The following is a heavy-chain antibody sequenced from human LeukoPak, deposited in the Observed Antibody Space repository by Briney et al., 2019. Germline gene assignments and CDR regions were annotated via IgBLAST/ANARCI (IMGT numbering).Heavy chain of an antibody. V-gene: IGHV1-69*04. J-gene: IGHJ1*01. Sequence: SVKVSCKASGGTFSSYAISWVRQAPGQGLEWMGRIIPILGIANYAQKFQGRVTITADKSTSTAYMELSSLRSEDTAVYYCARDLGYYDSSGYPSGYFQHWGQGTLVTVSS. D-gene: IGHD3-22*01. CDR3: ARDLGYYDSSGYPSGYFQH. CDR2: IIPILGIA. CDR1: GGTFSSYA.